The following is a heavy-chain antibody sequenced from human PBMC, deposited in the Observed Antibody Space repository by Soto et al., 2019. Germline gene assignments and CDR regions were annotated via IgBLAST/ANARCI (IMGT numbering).Heavy chain of an antibody. CDR3: ARLPSYGCPDS. D-gene: IGHD3-10*01. Sequence: HGESLKISCKGFGYIFSTYWIAWARQMPGKGLEWMGIIFVGDSDTRYSPSFKGQVTISADKSIDTAYLEWSSLKASDSAMYYCARLPSYGCPDSWGQGTLVTVSS. CDR1: GYIFSTYW. V-gene: IGHV5-51*01. J-gene: IGHJ5*01. CDR2: IFVGDSDT.